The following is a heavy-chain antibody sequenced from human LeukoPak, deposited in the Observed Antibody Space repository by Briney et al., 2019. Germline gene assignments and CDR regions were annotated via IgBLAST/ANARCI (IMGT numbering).Heavy chain of an antibody. CDR3: ARQGVYDSSGYYYPLGY. V-gene: IGHV4-39*01. CDR2: IYYSGST. J-gene: IGHJ4*02. CDR1: DGSISSSSYY. Sequence: SETLSLTCTVSDGSISSSSYYWGWIRQPPGKGLEWIGSIYYSGSTNYNPSLKSRVTISVDTSKNQFSLKLSSVTAADTAVYYCARQGVYDSSGYYYPLGYWGQGTLVTVSS. D-gene: IGHD3-22*01.